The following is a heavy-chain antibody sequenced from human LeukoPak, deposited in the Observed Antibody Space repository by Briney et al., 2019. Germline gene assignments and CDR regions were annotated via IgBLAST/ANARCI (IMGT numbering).Heavy chain of an antibody. Sequence: ASVKVSCKASGYTFTGYYMHWVRQAPGQGLEWMGWINPNSGGTNYAQKLQGRVTMTTDTSTSTAYMELRSLRSDDTAVYYCARTYYYDSSGYSMGRDDYWGQGTLVTVSS. V-gene: IGHV1-2*02. CDR3: ARTYYYDSSGYSMGRDDY. J-gene: IGHJ4*02. CDR1: GYTFTGYY. CDR2: INPNSGGT. D-gene: IGHD3-22*01.